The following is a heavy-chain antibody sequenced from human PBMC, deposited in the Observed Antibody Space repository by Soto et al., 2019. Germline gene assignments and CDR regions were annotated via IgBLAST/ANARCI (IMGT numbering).Heavy chain of an antibody. D-gene: IGHD2-2*01. CDR1: EFTVSSSY. J-gene: IGHJ3*02. CDR2: IYSGGST. Sequence: GGSLRLSCAASEFTVSSSYMTWVRQAPGKGLEWVSVIYSGGSTYYADSVRGRFTISRDNSKNTLYLQMNSLGAEDTAVYYCARAPPYCSSTSCPGTFDIWGQGTMVTVSS. V-gene: IGHV3-53*01. CDR3: ARAPPYCSSTSCPGTFDI.